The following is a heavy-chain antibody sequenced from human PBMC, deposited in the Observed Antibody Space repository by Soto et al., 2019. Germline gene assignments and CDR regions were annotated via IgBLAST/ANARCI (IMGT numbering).Heavy chain of an antibody. D-gene: IGHD6-13*01. V-gene: IGHV3-23*01. CDR1: GFTFSSYA. J-gene: IGHJ4*02. CDR3: ARRYSSSWYYFDY. Sequence: GGSLRLSCAASGFTFSSYAMSWVRQAPGKGLEWVSAISGSGGSTYYADSVKGRFTISRDNSKNTLYLQMNSLRAEDTAVYYCARRYSSSWYYFDYWGQGTLVTVSS. CDR2: ISGSGGST.